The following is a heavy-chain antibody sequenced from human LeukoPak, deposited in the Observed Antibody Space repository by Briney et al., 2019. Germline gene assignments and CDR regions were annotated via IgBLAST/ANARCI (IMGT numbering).Heavy chain of an antibody. V-gene: IGHV3-23*01. CDR3: ARSYDSGY. CDR1: GFTFSSYS. Sequence: GGSLRLSCAASGFTFSSYSMSWVRQAPGKGLEWVSVISGSGGITTYADAVKGRFTISRDNSKNTMYLQMNSLRAEDTAVYYCARSYDSGYWGQGTLVTVSS. CDR2: ISGSGGIT. D-gene: IGHD3-22*01. J-gene: IGHJ4*02.